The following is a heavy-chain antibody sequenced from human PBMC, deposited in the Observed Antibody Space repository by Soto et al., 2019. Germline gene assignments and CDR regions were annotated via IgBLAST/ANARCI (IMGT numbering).Heavy chain of an antibody. V-gene: IGHV1-18*01. D-gene: IGHD3-9*01. CDR1: GYTFTSYG. CDR2: ISAYNGNT. Sequence: GASVKVSCKASGYTFTSYGISWVRQAPGQGLEWMGWISAYNGNTNYAQKLQGRVTMTTDTSTSTAYMELRSLRSDDTAVYYCAGDLTRYYDILTGYYSWGQGTLVTVSS. J-gene: IGHJ5*02. CDR3: AGDLTRYYDILTGYYS.